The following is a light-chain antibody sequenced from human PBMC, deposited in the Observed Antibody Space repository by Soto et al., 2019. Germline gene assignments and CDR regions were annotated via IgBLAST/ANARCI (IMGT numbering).Light chain of an antibody. Sequence: DIQMTQSPSTLSASVGDRVTITCRASQSISNWLAWYQQKPGKVPKLLIYKASTLESGVPSRFSGSASGTEFTLTISSLQPDDFATSYCQRYDSFRTFGQGTTVEIK. CDR1: QSISNW. CDR2: KAS. V-gene: IGKV1-5*03. CDR3: QRYDSFRT. J-gene: IGKJ1*01.